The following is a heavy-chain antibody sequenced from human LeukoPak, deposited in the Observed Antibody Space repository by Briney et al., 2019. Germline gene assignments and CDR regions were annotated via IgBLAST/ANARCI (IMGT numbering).Heavy chain of an antibody. D-gene: IGHD5-18*01. CDR2: IIPIFGTA. V-gene: IGHV1-69*05. CDR1: GGTFSSYA. CDR3: ARGLVDTAMDFDY. J-gene: IGHJ4*02. Sequence: SVKVSCKASGGTFSSYAISWVRQAPGQGLEWMGGIIPIFGTANYAQKFQGRVTITTDESTSTAYMELSSLRSEDTAVYYCARGLVDTAMDFDYWGQGTLSPSPQ.